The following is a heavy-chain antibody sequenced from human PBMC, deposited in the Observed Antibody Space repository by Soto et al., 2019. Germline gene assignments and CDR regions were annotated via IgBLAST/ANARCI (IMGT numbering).Heavy chain of an antibody. V-gene: IGHV3-23*01. J-gene: IGHJ3*02. CDR1: GFTFSSYA. Sequence: EVQLLDSGGGLVQPGGSLRLSCAASGFTFSSYAMSWVRQAPGMGLEWVSTISGGGGSTYYADSVKGRFSISRDTSKNTLYLQMNSLIAEDTAVYYCAIRSGSPFDIWGQGTMVTVSS. D-gene: IGHD3-3*01. CDR3: AIRSGSPFDI. CDR2: ISGGGGST.